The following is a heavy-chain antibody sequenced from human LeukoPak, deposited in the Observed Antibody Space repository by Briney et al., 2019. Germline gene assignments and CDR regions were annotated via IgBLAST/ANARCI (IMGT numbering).Heavy chain of an antibody. Sequence: GGTLRLSRAASGLTFSSYEMIWVRQAPGKGLEWISYIDTSGTLIHYGDSVRGRFTISRDNAKNTLSLQMNSLRAEDTAVYYCANYYDTSGYYYYFDYWGQGTLVTVSS. J-gene: IGHJ4*02. V-gene: IGHV3-48*03. D-gene: IGHD3-22*01. CDR1: GLTFSSYE. CDR3: ANYYDTSGYYYYFDY. CDR2: IDTSGTLI.